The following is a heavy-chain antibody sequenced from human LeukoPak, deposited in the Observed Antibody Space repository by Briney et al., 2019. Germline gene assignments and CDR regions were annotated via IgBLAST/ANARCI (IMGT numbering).Heavy chain of an antibody. J-gene: IGHJ4*02. CDR1: GFTFNSYA. CDR3: AKGWSATMVVAAPGD. D-gene: IGHD3-10*01. Sequence: GGSLRLSCAASGFTFNSYAMSWVRQAPGKGLEWVSGISANGAKTYYADSVKGRFTISRDNSKNTQSLQMNSLRAEDTALYYCAKGWSATMVVAAPGDWGQGALVTVSS. V-gene: IGHV3-23*01. CDR2: ISANGAKT.